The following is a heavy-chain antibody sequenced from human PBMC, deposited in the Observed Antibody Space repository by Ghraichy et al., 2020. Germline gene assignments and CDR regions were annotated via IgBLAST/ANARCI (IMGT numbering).Heavy chain of an antibody. CDR1: GFTFDDYA. Sequence: LSLTCAASGFTFDDYAMHWVRQAPGKGLEWVSLISWDGGSTYYADSVKGRFTISRDNSKNSLYLQMNSLRAEDTALYYCAKATATYYDILTGYFQYDYYYYGMDVWGQGTTVTVSS. V-gene: IGHV3-43D*03. D-gene: IGHD3-9*01. J-gene: IGHJ6*02. CDR2: ISWDGGST. CDR3: AKATATYYDILTGYFQYDYYYYGMDV.